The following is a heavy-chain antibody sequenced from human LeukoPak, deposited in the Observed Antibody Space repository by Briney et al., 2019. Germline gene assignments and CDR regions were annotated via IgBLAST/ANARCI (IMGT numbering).Heavy chain of an antibody. CDR3: ARTTEAHSWQTRYYSYYMDV. CDR2: IYYSGST. CDR1: GGSISNYY. V-gene: IGHV4-59*01. J-gene: IGHJ6*03. D-gene: IGHD6-13*01. Sequence: TSETLSFTGTVSGGSISNYYWSWLRQPPGQGLEWIGNIYYSGSTNYNPSLKSRVTRSVDTSKNQFSLKLSSVTAADTAVYYCARTTEAHSWQTRYYSYYMDVWGKGTTVTVSS.